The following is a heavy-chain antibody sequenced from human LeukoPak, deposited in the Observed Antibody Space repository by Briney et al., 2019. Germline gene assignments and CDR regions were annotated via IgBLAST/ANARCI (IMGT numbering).Heavy chain of an antibody. J-gene: IGHJ3*01. CDR2: IYHSGST. D-gene: IGHD4-11*01. V-gene: IGHV4-61*01. CDR3: ARVGGMTTVNNAAFDV. Sequence: PSETLSLTCTVSGGSISSSSYYWNWIRRPPGKEPEWVGYIYHSGSTNYNPSLKSRLTISLDTPKNQFSLKLTSVTAADTAIYYCARVGGMTTVNNAAFDVWGQGTMVTVSS. CDR1: GGSISSSSYY.